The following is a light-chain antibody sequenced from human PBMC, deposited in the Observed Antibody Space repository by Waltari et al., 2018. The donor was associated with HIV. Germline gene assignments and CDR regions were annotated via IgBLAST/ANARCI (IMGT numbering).Light chain of an antibody. CDR1: TSNIGSNY. Sequence: QSVLTQPPSASETPGQRVTISCSGSTSNIGSNYVYWYQHLPGTAPKLLIYRNNQRPSGVPDRFSGSKSGTSASLAISGLRSEDEADYYCATWDDSRVVFGGGTKLTVL. J-gene: IGLJ2*01. CDR2: RNN. V-gene: IGLV1-47*01. CDR3: ATWDDSRVV.